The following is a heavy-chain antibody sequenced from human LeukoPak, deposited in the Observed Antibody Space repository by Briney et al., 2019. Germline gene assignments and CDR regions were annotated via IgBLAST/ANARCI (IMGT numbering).Heavy chain of an antibody. Sequence: GGSLRLSCAASGFTFTSYTMNGVRQAPGKGLEWVSSISSSSNYIYYADSVKGRFTISRDNAKNSLYLQLNSLRAEDTAVYYCAGESPEWRYFDYWGQGTLVTVSS. J-gene: IGHJ4*02. CDR2: ISSSSNYI. CDR3: AGESPEWRYFDY. V-gene: IGHV3-21*01. CDR1: GFTFTSYT. D-gene: IGHD2-21*01.